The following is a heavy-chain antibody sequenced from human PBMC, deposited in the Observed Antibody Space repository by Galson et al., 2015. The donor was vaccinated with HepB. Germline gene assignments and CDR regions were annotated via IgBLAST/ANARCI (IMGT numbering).Heavy chain of an antibody. J-gene: IGHJ4*02. D-gene: IGHD2-21*01. Sequence: SVKVSCKASGYTFTSHGINWVRQAPGQGLEWMGWITPYNANTDYAQKLQGRVTMTTDTYTSTVYMEVRSLRSDDTAVYYCARDCALNLGVFDNWGQGTLVTVSS. CDR3: ARDCALNLGVFDN. V-gene: IGHV1-18*04. CDR2: ITPYNANT. CDR1: GYTFTSHG.